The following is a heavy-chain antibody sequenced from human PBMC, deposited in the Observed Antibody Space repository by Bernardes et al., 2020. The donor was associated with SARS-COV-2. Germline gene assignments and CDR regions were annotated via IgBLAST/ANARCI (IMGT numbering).Heavy chain of an antibody. V-gene: IGHV3-30*18. CDR2: ISYDGSNK. Sequence: SLRLSCAASGFTFSSYGMHWVRQAPGKGLEWVAVISYDGSNKYYADSEKGRFTISRDNSKNTLYLQMNSLRAEDTAVYYCAKAVGGSYWYFDLWGRGTLVTVSS. CDR1: GFTFSSYG. D-gene: IGHD1-26*01. J-gene: IGHJ2*01. CDR3: AKAVGGSYWYFDL.